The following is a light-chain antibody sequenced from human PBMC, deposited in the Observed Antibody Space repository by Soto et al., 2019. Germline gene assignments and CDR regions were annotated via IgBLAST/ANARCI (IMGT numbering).Light chain of an antibody. J-gene: IGLJ1*01. CDR1: SGDIGGYNY. V-gene: IGLV2-14*03. Sequence: QPALTQPASVSGSPGQSIAISFTGTSGDIGGYNYVSWYQQHPGRAPKLMIYDVSNRPSGVSTRFSGSKSDNTASLTISGLQPEDEGDYYCLSYTTSSTYVFGTGTKLTVL. CDR3: LSYTTSSTYV. CDR2: DVS.